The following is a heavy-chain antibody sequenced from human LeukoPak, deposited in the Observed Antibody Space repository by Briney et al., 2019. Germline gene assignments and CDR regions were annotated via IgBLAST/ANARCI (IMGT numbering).Heavy chain of an antibody. CDR1: VYSFTSYL. D-gene: IGHD2-2*01. J-gene: IGHJ3*02. CDR3: ARESAMGAFDI. V-gene: IGHV5-51*01. CDR2: IYPGDSDT. Sequence: GASLKICCKCSVYSFTSYLICGGRPMPGKGVGWMGIIYPGDSDTRYSPSFQGQVTISAAKSISTAYLQWRSLKASDTAMYYCARESAMGAFDIWGQGTMVTVSS.